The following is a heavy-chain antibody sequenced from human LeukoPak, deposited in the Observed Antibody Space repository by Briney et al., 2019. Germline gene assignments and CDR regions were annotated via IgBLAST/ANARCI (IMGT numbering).Heavy chain of an antibody. CDR1: GFTFSSYW. J-gene: IGHJ1*01. Sequence: AGGSLRLSCAASGFTFSSYWMHWVRQAPGKGLLWVSHINGDGTNINYADSVKGRFTMSRDNAKNTVYLQMNSLRAEDTAVYYCTRTYRNTLAEYFHHWGQGTLVTVSS. D-gene: IGHD1-26*01. V-gene: IGHV3-74*01. CDR2: INGDGTNI. CDR3: TRTYRNTLAEYFHH.